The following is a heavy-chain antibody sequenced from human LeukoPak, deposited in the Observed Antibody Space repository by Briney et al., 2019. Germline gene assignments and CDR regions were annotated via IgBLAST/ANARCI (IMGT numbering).Heavy chain of an antibody. J-gene: IGHJ6*02. D-gene: IGHD3-22*01. Sequence: PGGSLRLSCEASGFTFDDYGMSWVRQGPGKGLEWVSGINWNGGSTGYADSVKGRFTISRDNAKNSLYLQMNSLRAEDTAVYYCARVSYYYDSSGYSGYYYYYDMDVWGQGTTVTVSS. CDR3: ARVSYYYDSSGYSGYYYYYDMDV. CDR1: GFTFDDYG. CDR2: INWNGGST. V-gene: IGHV3-20*04.